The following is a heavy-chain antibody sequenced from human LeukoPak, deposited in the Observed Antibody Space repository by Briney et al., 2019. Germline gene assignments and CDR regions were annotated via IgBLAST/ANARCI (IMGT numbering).Heavy chain of an antibody. CDR3: ARAFDY. CDR1: GFTFSSYA. J-gene: IGHJ4*02. Sequence: GRSLRLSCAASGFTFSSYAMHWVRQAPGKGLEWVAVISYDGSNKYYADSVKGRFTISRDNSKNTLYLQMNSLRAEDTAVYYCARAFDYWGQGTLVTVSS. CDR2: ISYDGSNK. V-gene: IGHV3-30*04.